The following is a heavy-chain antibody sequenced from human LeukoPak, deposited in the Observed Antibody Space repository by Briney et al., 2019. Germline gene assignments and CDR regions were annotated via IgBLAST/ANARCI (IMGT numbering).Heavy chain of an antibody. CDR2: ISAYNGDT. V-gene: IGHV1-18*01. Sequence: ASVKVSCKASGYTFNNYGFTWVRQAPGQGLEWMGWISAYNGDTRYAPSLQGRVTMTTDTLSTTAYLDLRNLRSDDTAVYHCAKAPPAATNYYYGMDVWGQGTTVTVSS. CDR1: GYTFNNYG. D-gene: IGHD2-15*01. CDR3: AKAPPAATNYYYGMDV. J-gene: IGHJ6*02.